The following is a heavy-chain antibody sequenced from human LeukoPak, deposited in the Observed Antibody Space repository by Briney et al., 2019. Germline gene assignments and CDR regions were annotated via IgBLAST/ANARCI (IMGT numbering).Heavy chain of an antibody. D-gene: IGHD6-13*01. V-gene: IGHV1-3*01. J-gene: IGHJ3*02. Sequence: GASVKVSCKASGYTFTSYAMHWVRQAPGQRLEWMGWINAGNGNTKYSQKFQGRVTITRDTSASTAYMELSSLRSEDTAVYYCASSKTGIAAAGTDGAFDIWGQGTMVTVSS. CDR2: INAGNGNT. CDR1: GYTFTSYA. CDR3: ASSKTGIAAAGTDGAFDI.